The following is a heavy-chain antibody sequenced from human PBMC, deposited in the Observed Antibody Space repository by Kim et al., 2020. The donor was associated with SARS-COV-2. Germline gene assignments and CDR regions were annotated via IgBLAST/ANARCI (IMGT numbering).Heavy chain of an antibody. D-gene: IGHD3-10*01. CDR3: AREGWGSITMVRGPHAFDI. Sequence: SVKVSCKASGGTFSSYAISWVRQAPGQGLEWMGGIIPIFGTANYAQKFQGRVTITADESTSTAYMELSSLRSEDTAVYYCAREGWGSITMVRGPHAFDIWGQGTMVTVSS. CDR2: IIPIFGTA. J-gene: IGHJ3*02. CDR1: GGTFSSYA. V-gene: IGHV1-69*13.